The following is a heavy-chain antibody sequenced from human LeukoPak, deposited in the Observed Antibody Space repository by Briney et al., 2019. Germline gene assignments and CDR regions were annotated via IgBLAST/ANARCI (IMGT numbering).Heavy chain of an antibody. CDR1: GFTFSTNS. CDR2: ISRSGEYM. J-gene: IGHJ6*03. D-gene: IGHD6-13*01. Sequence: PGGSLRLSCAASGFTFSTNSMNWVRQAPGKGLEWGLSISRSGEYMYYADSVKGRFTISRDNAKNSLYLQMSSLRAEDTAVYYCARSYSSSWYDLYYMDVWGKGTTVTVSS. V-gene: IGHV3-21*01. CDR3: ARSYSSSWYDLYYMDV.